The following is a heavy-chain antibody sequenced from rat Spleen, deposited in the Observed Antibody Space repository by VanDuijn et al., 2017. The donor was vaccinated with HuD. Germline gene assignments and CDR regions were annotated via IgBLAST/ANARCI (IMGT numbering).Heavy chain of an antibody. V-gene: IGHV2-30*01. CDR1: GFSLTSHN. J-gene: IGHJ2*01. CDR2: IWTGGST. Sequence: QVQLKESGPGLVQPSQTLSLTCTVSGFSLTSHNVHWVRQPIGKGLEWMGVIWTGGSTDYNSALKSRLSITRDTSKSQVFLKMNSLQAEDIATYYCARGDCVWGQGVMVTVSS. CDR3: ARGDCV.